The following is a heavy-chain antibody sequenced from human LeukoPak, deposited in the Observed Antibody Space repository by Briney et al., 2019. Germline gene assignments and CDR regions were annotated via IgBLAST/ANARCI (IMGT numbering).Heavy chain of an antibody. Sequence: RTGGSLRLSCAASGFTFSSHWMHWVRQAPGKGLEWVSGINWNGGSTGYADSVKGRFTISRDNAKNSLYLQMNSLRAEDTALYYCARLGVGATRDAFDIWGQGTVVTVSS. D-gene: IGHD1-26*01. J-gene: IGHJ3*02. CDR3: ARLGVGATRDAFDI. CDR1: GFTFSSHW. CDR2: INWNGGST. V-gene: IGHV3-20*04.